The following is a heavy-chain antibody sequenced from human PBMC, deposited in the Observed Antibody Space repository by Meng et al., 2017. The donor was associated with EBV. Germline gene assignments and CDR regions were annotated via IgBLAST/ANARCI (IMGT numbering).Heavy chain of an antibody. V-gene: IGHV1-69*01. CDR2: FLPRLGAP. Sequence: VRWVQSAAEVKRPSPSVKASCKTSGGPFRYYAISWVRQAPGQGLEWLGGFLPRLGAPNYAQKFNGRVKITADESTSTHYMDLSSLRSEDTAIYYCASESGRGYTPDYWGQGTLVTVSS. CDR1: GGPFRYYA. D-gene: IGHD3-10*01. J-gene: IGHJ4*02. CDR3: ASESGRGYTPDY.